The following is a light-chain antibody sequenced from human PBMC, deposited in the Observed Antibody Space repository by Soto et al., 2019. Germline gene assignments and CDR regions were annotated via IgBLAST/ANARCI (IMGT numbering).Light chain of an antibody. Sequence: QSVLTQPASVSGSPGQSITISCVGTSRDIGDYNYVSWYQQHPGKVPKVIIYDVSTRPSVVSYRFSATKSGNTASLTISGLQAEDEADYYCCSYTRSGTLIFGTGTKVTVL. CDR2: DVS. V-gene: IGLV2-14*01. CDR3: CSYTRSGTLI. J-gene: IGLJ1*01. CDR1: SRDIGDYNY.